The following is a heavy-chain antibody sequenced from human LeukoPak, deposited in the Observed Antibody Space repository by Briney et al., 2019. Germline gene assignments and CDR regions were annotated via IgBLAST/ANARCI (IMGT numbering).Heavy chain of an antibody. Sequence: GRSLRLSCAASGFTFSSYGMHWVRQAPGKGLEWVAVISYDGSNKYYADSVKGRFTISRDNSKNTLYLQMNSLRAEDTAVYYCAKDRVVRGARYYFDYWGQGTLVYVSS. V-gene: IGHV3-30*18. CDR1: GFTFSSYG. D-gene: IGHD3-10*01. CDR3: AKDRVVRGARYYFDY. CDR2: ISYDGSNK. J-gene: IGHJ4*02.